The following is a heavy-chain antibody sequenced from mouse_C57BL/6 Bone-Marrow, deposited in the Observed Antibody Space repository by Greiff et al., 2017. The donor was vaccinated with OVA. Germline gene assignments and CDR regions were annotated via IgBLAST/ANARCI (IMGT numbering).Heavy chain of an antibody. V-gene: IGHV7-3*01. J-gene: IGHJ4*01. CDR2: IRNKANGYTT. CDR1: GFTFTDYY. Sequence: EVMLVESGGGLVQPGGSLRLSCAASGFTFTDYYMSWVRQPPGKALEWLGFIRNKANGYTTEYSASVTGRFTISRDNSQSILDLQMNALRAEDSATYYCARMSTKGYYYAMDYWGQGTSVTVSS. CDR3: ARMSTKGYYYAMDY. D-gene: IGHD2-4*01.